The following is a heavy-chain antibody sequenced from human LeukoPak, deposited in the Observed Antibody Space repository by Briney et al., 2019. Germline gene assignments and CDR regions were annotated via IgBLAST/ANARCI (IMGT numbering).Heavy chain of an antibody. CDR1: EFSFSGFG. Sequence: GGSLRLSCAASEFSFSGFGMHWVRQAPGKGLEWVAFIRYDGSNNYYADSVKGRFTISRDNSKNTLYLQMNSLRAEDTAVYYCAKQVFGGSGRNYGMDVWGQGTTVTVSS. V-gene: IGHV3-30*02. CDR3: AKQVFGGSGRNYGMDV. J-gene: IGHJ6*02. D-gene: IGHD3-10*01. CDR2: IRYDGSNN.